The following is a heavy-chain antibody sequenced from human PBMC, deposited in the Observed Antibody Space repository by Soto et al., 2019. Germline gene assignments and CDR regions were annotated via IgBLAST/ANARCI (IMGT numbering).Heavy chain of an antibody. Sequence: SETLSLTCFVSGDSINNTYWWSWVRQAPEKGLEWIGEIYHTGGRSYMPSLRGRITLSVDTSKTQFSLKPTSVTAADTAVYFWSGSDYWGQGIQVTVSS. CDR3: SGSDY. J-gene: IGHJ4*02. CDR2: IYHTGGR. D-gene: IGHD3-3*01. CDR1: GDSINNTYW. V-gene: IGHV4-4*02.